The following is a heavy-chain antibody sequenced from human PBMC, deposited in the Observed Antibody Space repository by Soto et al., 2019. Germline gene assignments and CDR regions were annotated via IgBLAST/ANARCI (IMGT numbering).Heavy chain of an antibody. J-gene: IGHJ4*02. CDR1: GGSFSGYY. CDR2: INHSGST. D-gene: IGHD7-27*01. CDR3: ARGWGRIFDY. Sequence: QVQLQQWGAGLLKPSETLSLTCAVYGGSFSGYYWNWIRQPPGKGLEWIGEINHSGSTNYNPSLKXRVNISVDTSKNQFSLKLSSVTAADTAVYYCARGWGRIFDYWGQGTLVTVSS. V-gene: IGHV4-34*01.